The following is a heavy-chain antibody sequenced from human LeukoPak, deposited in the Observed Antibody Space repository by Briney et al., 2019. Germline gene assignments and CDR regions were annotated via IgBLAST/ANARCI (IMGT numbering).Heavy chain of an antibody. J-gene: IGHJ4*02. Sequence: GGSLRLSCAASGFTFSSYEMNWVRQAQGKGLEWVSYISSSGSTIYYADSVKGRFTISRDNAKNSLYLQMNSLRAEDTAVYYCARGSMGIAAAGTDYWGQGTLVTVSS. CDR3: ARGSMGIAAAGTDY. CDR1: GFTFSSYE. V-gene: IGHV3-48*03. CDR2: ISSSGSTI. D-gene: IGHD6-13*01.